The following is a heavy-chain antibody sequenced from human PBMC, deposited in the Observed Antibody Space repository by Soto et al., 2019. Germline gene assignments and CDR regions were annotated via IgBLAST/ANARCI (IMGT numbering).Heavy chain of an antibody. V-gene: IGHV4-39*01. CDR3: ARSPLLGTLLHFDY. CDR1: RGSIRSSSYY. D-gene: IGHD2-15*01. Sequence: ETIPLTCYVSRGSIRSSSYYWGWMRQPARKGLEWTGCTYYNGSTYYNPSLKSRVSISLDTSKILSPLKLSSVSAADTAVYYCARSPLLGTLLHFDYWGQGTLVTVSS. J-gene: IGHJ4*02. CDR2: TYYNGST.